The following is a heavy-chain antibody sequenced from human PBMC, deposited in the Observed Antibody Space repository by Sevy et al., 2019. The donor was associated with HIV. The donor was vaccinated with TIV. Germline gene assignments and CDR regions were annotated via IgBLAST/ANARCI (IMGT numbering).Heavy chain of an antibody. V-gene: IGHV3-66*02. CDR3: ARDSQKYYYDSSGYVH. CDR2: IYSGGST. CDR1: GFTVSSNY. Sequence: GGSLRLSCAASGFTVSSNYMSWVRQAPGKGLEWVSGIYSGGSTYYADSVKGRFTISRDNSKNTLYLQMNSLRAEDTAVYYCARDSQKYYYDSSGYVHWGQGTLVTVSS. D-gene: IGHD3-22*01. J-gene: IGHJ4*02.